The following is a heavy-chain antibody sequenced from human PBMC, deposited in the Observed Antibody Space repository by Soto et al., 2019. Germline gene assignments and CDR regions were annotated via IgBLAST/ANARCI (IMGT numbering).Heavy chain of an antibody. V-gene: IGHV1-3*01. Sequence: QVQLVQSGAEVKKPGASVKVSCKASGYTFTSYAMHWVRQAPGQRLEWMGWINAGNGNTKYSQKFQGRVTITRDTSASTAYMELSSLRSEDTAVYYCAREGYPSDYAGNPIWHWGQGTLVTVSS. CDR2: INAGNGNT. CDR3: AREGYPSDYAGNPIWH. J-gene: IGHJ1*01. D-gene: IGHD6-25*01. CDR1: GYTFTSYA.